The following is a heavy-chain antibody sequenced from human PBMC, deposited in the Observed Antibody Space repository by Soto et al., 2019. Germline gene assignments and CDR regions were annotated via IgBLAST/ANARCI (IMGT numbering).Heavy chain of an antibody. D-gene: IGHD6-13*01. J-gene: IGHJ5*02. CDR2: IIPIFGTA. CDR3: ESEVSGIAAAGPYRENWFDP. V-gene: IGHV1-69*06. CDR1: GGTFRSSA. Sequence: QVQLVQSGAEVQKPGSSVKVSCKASGGTFRSSASSWVRQAPGKGLEWMGGIIPIFGTANYAQKFQGRVTSTADKSTSTAYMELSSLRSEDTAVYYCESEVSGIAAAGPYRENWFDPWGQGTLVTVSS.